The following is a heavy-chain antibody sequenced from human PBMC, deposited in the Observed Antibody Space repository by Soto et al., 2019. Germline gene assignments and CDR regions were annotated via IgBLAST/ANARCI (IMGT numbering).Heavy chain of an antibody. CDR1: GATYSPFIAYA. CDR2: IIPLGSSQ. Sequence: QVQLVQSGAEVKKPGSLLKVSCKASGATYSPFIAYAISWLRQAPGQGLEWMGSIIPLGSSQHYAEGFQGRDTISADSSTFTVSLELTNLTYDDAAVYFWAISRDRCGGDCYSVYAAFDLWGQGTAVTVSS. CDR3: AISRDRCGGDCYSVYAAFDL. J-gene: IGHJ3*01. V-gene: IGHV1-69*04. D-gene: IGHD2-21*02.